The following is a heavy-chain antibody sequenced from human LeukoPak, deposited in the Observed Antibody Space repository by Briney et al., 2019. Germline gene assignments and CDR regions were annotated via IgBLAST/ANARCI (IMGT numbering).Heavy chain of an antibody. Sequence: SETLSPTCTVSGDSVNDYYWNWIRQPPGKGLEWIGYIYYSGSTDYNPSLKSRVTMSVDTSKNQFSLKLNSVTAADTAVYYCARGGARGSSAFDVWGQGTMVFVSA. D-gene: IGHD3-10*01. V-gene: IGHV4-59*02. CDR3: ARGGARGSSAFDV. J-gene: IGHJ3*01. CDR1: GDSVNDYY. CDR2: IYYSGST.